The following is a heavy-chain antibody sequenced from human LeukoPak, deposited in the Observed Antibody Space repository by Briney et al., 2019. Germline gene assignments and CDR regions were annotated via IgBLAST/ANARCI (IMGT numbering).Heavy chain of an antibody. CDR2: INPNSGGT. CDR3: ARGLSPVTPYYYYMDV. D-gene: IGHD4-23*01. V-gene: IGHV1-2*02. CDR1: GYTFTGFY. J-gene: IGHJ6*03. Sequence: ASVKVSCKASGYTFTGFYTHWVRQAPGQGLEWMGWINPNSGGTNYAQKFQGRVTMTRDTSINTAYMELSRLRSDDAAVYYCARGLSPVTPYYYYMDVWGKGTTVTVSS.